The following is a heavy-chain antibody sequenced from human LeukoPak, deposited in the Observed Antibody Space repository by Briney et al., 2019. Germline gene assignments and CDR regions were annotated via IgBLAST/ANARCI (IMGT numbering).Heavy chain of an antibody. J-gene: IGHJ4*02. D-gene: IGHD7-27*01. V-gene: IGHV4-31*03. CDR3: ARVDANWGVVDY. CDR1: GDSISSGGYY. CDR2: IYYTGPT. Sequence: SQTLSLTCTVSGDSISSGGYYWSWIRQPPGKGLEWLGYIYYTGPTYYNPSLRGRLAISVDTSRNQFSLKLSSVTAADTAVYYCARVDANWGVVDYWGQGTLVTVSS.